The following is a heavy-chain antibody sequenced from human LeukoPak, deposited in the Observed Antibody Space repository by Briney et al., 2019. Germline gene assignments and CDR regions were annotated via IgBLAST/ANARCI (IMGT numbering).Heavy chain of an antibody. V-gene: IGHV3-7*03. CDR1: GFTFSSYW. J-gene: IGHJ5*02. Sequence: PGGSLRLYCAASGFTFSSYWMSWVRQAPGKGLEWVANIKQDGSEKYYVDSVKGRFTISRDNAKNSLYLQMNSLRAEDTAVYYCARENTLWFGELLNWFDPWGQGTLVTVSS. CDR2: IKQDGSEK. CDR3: ARENTLWFGELLNWFDP. D-gene: IGHD3-10*01.